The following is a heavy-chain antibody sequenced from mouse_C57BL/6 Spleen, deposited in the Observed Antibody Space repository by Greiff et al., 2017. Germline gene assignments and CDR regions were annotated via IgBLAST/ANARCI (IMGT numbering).Heavy chain of an antibody. CDR2: IDPNSGGT. D-gene: IGHD2-1*01. CDR1: GYTFTSYW. V-gene: IGHV1-72*01. CDR3: ARCYGNYGGYFDY. Sequence: QVQLKESGAELVKPGASVKLSCKASGYTFTSYWMNWVKQRPGRGLEWIGRIDPNSGGTKYNEKFKSKATLTVDKPSSTAYMQLSSLTAEDSAVYYCARCYGNYGGYFDYWGQGTTLTVSS. J-gene: IGHJ2*01.